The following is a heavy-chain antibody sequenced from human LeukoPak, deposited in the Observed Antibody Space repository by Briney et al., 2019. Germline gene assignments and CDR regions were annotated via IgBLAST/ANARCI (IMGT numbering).Heavy chain of an antibody. V-gene: IGHV4-39*01. CDR3: ATHFDN. Sequence: SETLSLSCTVSGVSIISSSYDWGWVRQPPGKGLEWVSCVNYGGSTDSNPSRNSRVTNNVDASKNQYSLKMRSVTTADTAVYYSATHFDNWGQGTLVTVSS. CDR2: VNYGGST. CDR1: GVSIISSSYD. J-gene: IGHJ4*02.